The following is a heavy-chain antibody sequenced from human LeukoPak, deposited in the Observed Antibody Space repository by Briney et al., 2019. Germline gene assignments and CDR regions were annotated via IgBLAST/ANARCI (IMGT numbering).Heavy chain of an antibody. D-gene: IGHD3-10*01. CDR1: GDSVTSGTFY. Sequence: SETLSLTCTVSGDSVTSGTFYWAWLRQPPGKGLEWIATVYYTGSTYYNPSLKSRVTISIDTSKNQFSLKLRSVVAPDTALYYCARHSGSGSLSRPFDPWGQGTLVAVSS. CDR3: ARHSGSGSLSRPFDP. V-gene: IGHV4-39*01. J-gene: IGHJ5*02. CDR2: VYYTGST.